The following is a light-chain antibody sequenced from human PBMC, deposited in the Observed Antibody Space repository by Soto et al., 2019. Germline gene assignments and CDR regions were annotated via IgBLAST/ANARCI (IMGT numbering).Light chain of an antibody. CDR1: QSVSSN. Sequence: EIVMTQSPATLSVSPGERATLSCRASQSVSSNLAWYQQKPGQTPRLLMYGASTRATGTPARFSGSGSGTEFTLTISSLQPEDFAVYYCQQRSNWPWTFGQGTKVDIK. CDR2: GAS. CDR3: QQRSNWPWT. V-gene: IGKV3-15*01. J-gene: IGKJ1*01.